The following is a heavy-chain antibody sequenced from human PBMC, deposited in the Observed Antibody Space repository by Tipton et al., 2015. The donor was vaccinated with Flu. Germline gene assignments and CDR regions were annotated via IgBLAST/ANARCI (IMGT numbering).Heavy chain of an antibody. CDR2: IWYDGSNK. CDR1: GFTFSSYA. D-gene: IGHD4-17*01. Sequence: QLVQSGGGVVQPGRSLRLSCAASGFTFSSYAMHWVRQAPGKGLEWVAGIWYDGSNKYYADSVKGRFTISRDNSKNTLYLQMNSLRAEDTAVYYCARGGYGDSLLNWGQGTLVTVSS. J-gene: IGHJ1*01. CDR3: ARGGYGDSLLN. V-gene: IGHV3-33*01.